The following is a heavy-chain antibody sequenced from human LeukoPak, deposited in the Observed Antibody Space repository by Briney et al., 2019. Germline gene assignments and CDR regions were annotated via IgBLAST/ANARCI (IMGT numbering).Heavy chain of an antibody. V-gene: IGHV1-69*13. CDR1: GGSFSDYP. Sequence: SVKVCKASGGSFSDYPINWVRQAPGQGLEWLGGIIPKYSASNYAQAFQGRVTITADESTNTVYMEMSGLRPDDTAVYYCVRPDRIFGVPAAFDAWGQGTLVAVSS. CDR3: VRPDRIFGVPAAFDA. CDR2: IIPKYSAS. J-gene: IGHJ3*01. D-gene: IGHD3-3*02.